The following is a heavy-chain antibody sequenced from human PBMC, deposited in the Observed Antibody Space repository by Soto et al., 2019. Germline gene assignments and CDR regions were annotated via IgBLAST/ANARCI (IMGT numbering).Heavy chain of an antibody. CDR3: VRWGDFWSGYSTDFEY. Sequence: PWGSLRLSCAASGFTFSSYSMSLVRQATGKGLEWVSAISGSGGSTYYADSVKGRFTISRDKAKNTLYLQMNRLRAEDTAVYYCVRWGDFWSGYSTDFEYWGQGTLVTVSS. CDR2: ISGSGGST. D-gene: IGHD3-3*01. J-gene: IGHJ4*02. V-gene: IGHV3-23*01. CDR1: GFTFSSYS.